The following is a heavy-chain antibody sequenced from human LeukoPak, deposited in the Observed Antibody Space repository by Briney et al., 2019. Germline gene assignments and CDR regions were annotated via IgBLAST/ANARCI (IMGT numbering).Heavy chain of an antibody. J-gene: IGHJ4*02. CDR1: GFTFSSYS. CDR3: ARRPSLTTGMNIDY. Sequence: GGSLRLSCAASGFTFSSYSMDLVRQAPGKGLEWVSYISSSSSTIYYADPVKGRFTISRDNAKNSLYLQMNSLRAEDTAVYYCARRPSLTTGMNIDYWGQGTLVTVSS. D-gene: IGHD1-1*01. V-gene: IGHV3-48*01. CDR2: ISSSSSTI.